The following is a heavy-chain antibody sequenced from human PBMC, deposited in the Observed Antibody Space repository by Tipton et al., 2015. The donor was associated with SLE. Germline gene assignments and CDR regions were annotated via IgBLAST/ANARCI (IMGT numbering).Heavy chain of an antibody. Sequence: YLRLSCAASGFTFSSYAMHWVRQAPGKGLEWVAVISYDGSNKYYADSVKGRFTISRDNSKNTLYLQMNSLRAEDTAVYYCARAASRECYYYMDVWGKGTTVTVSS. CDR2: ISYDGSNK. CDR3: ARAASRECYYYMDV. CDR1: GFTFSSYA. J-gene: IGHJ6*03. V-gene: IGHV3-30*04.